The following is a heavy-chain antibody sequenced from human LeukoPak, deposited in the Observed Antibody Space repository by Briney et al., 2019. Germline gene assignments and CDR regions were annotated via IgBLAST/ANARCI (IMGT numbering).Heavy chain of an antibody. CDR2: IYYSGST. CDR3: ARDLWFGELSYYGMDV. V-gene: IGHV4-31*03. J-gene: IGHJ6*04. CDR1: GGSISSGGYY. D-gene: IGHD3-10*01. Sequence: SQTLSLTCTVSGGSISSGGYYWSWIRQHPGKGLEWIGYIYYSGSTYYNPSLKSRDTISVDTSKNQFSLKLSSVTAADTAVYYCARDLWFGELSYYGMDVWGKGTTVTVSS.